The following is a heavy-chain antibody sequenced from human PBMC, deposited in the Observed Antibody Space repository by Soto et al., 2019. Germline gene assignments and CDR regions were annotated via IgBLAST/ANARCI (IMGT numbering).Heavy chain of an antibody. Sequence: GGSLRLSCAASGFTFSSYAMSWVRQAPGKGLEWVSAISGSGGSTYYADSVKGRFSISRDNSKNTLYLQMNSLRAEDTAVYYCAKGDNTQWELLGSPFDYWGQGTLVTVSS. J-gene: IGHJ4*02. CDR1: GFTFSSYA. CDR2: ISGSGGST. V-gene: IGHV3-23*01. D-gene: IGHD1-26*01. CDR3: AKGDNTQWELLGSPFDY.